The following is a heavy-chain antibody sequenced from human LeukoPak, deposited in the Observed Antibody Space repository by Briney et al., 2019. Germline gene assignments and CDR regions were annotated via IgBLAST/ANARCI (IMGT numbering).Heavy chain of an antibody. CDR2: ISNSGGTI. V-gene: IGHV3-48*04. D-gene: IGHD4-11*01. CDR3: ARRYSNSFDY. Sequence: GGSLRLSCAASGFTFSSYSMNWVRQAPGKGLEWVSYISNSGGTIYYTDSVKGRFTISRDNAKNSLYLQMNSLRAEDTAVYYCARRYSNSFDYWGQGTLVTVSS. CDR1: GFTFSSYS. J-gene: IGHJ4*02.